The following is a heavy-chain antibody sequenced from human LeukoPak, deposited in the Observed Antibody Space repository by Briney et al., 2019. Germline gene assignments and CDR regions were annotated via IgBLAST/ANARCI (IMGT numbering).Heavy chain of an antibody. CDR2: INYSGTT. J-gene: IGHJ4*02. D-gene: IGHD5-24*01. CDR1: GPSISNFY. Sequence: PSETLSLTCTVSGPSISNFYWSWLRQPPGKGLEWVGSINYSGTTNYNPSLKSRVTMSIDTSKNQVSLKLNSVTAADTAVYYCARDPIHRDDYNAEWGQGVLVSVSS. CDR3: ARDPIHRDDYNAE. V-gene: IGHV4-59*01.